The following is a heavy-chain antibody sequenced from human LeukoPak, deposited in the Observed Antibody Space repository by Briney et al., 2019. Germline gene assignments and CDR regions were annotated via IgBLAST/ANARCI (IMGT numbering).Heavy chain of an antibody. D-gene: IGHD4-17*01. CDR1: GFTFSTYA. Sequence: GGSLRLSCAASGFTFSTYAMNWVRQAPGKGLEWVSSIRSKHIYYADSVKGRFSISRDDASNSLFLHMNGLRDEDTAVYYCARDITTETTCYLQHWGQGTLVTVSS. V-gene: IGHV3-21*01. CDR2: IRSKHI. J-gene: IGHJ1*01. CDR3: ARDITTETTCYLQH.